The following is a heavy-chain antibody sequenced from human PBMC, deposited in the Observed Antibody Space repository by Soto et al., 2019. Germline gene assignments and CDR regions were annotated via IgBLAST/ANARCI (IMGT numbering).Heavy chain of an antibody. CDR3: ARARTTVTTLGGGMDV. J-gene: IGHJ6*02. Sequence: PSETLSLTCAVYGGSFSGYYWSWIRQPPGKGLEWIGEINHSGSTNYNPSLKSRVTISVDTSKNQFSLKLSSVTAADTAVYYCARARTTVTTLGGGMDVWGQGTTVPVSS. CDR2: INHSGST. D-gene: IGHD4-4*01. V-gene: IGHV4-34*01. CDR1: GGSFSGYY.